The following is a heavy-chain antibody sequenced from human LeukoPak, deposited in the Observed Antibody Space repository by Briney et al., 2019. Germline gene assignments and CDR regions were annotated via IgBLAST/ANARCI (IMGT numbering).Heavy chain of an antibody. D-gene: IGHD3-9*01. CDR3: SRGNYEFLAGYLSWFDP. CDR2: TWYDGSNE. V-gene: IGHV3-33*08. J-gene: IGHJ5*02. Sequence: PGGSLRLSCAASGFTISRYGMHWVRQAPGKGLEWVAVTWYDGSNEYYADSVKGRFTISRDNSKNIVYLQMNNLRAEDTAVYYCSRGNYEFLAGYLSWFDPWGQGSRVTVSS. CDR1: GFTISRYG.